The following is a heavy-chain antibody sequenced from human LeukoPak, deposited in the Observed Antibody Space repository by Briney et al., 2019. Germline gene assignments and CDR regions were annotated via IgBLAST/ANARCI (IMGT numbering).Heavy chain of an antibody. D-gene: IGHD5-12*01. Sequence: GASVNIPCKASGYTFTSYYLHWVRQAPGQGLEWMGTINLSGDRTSYAQKIQGRVTMTRDTSTSTVYMELSSLTSEDTAVYYCARDIGSGYYNFDYWGQGTLVTVSS. CDR1: GYTFTSYY. V-gene: IGHV1-46*01. J-gene: IGHJ4*02. CDR3: ARDIGSGYYNFDY. CDR2: INLSGDRT.